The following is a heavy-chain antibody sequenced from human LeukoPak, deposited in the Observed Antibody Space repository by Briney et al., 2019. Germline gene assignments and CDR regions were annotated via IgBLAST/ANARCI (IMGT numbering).Heavy chain of an antibody. CDR1: GGSISSYY. CDR2: IYTSGST. V-gene: IGHV4-4*07. Sequence: SETLSLTCTVSGGSISSYYWSWIRQPAGKGLEWVGRIYTSGSTNYNPSLKSRVTMSVDTSKNQFSLKLSSVTAADTAVYYCARGVGYSSSWYLSWFDPWGQGTLVTVSS. CDR3: ARGVGYSSSWYLSWFDP. D-gene: IGHD6-13*01. J-gene: IGHJ5*02.